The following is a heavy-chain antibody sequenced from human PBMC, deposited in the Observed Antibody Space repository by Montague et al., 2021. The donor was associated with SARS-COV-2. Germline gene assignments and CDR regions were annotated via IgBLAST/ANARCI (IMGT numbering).Heavy chain of an antibody. CDR2: IYTSGST. Sequence: TLSLTCTVSGGSISSGSYYWSWIRQPAGKGLEWIGRIYTSGSTNYNPSLKSRVTISVDTSKNQFSLKLSSVTAADTAVYYCARDLAPDYCSGSDYTPIYASDIWGQGTMVTVSS. CDR1: GGSISSGSYY. CDR3: ARDLAPDYCSGSDYTPIYASDI. V-gene: IGHV4-61*02. D-gene: IGHD3-10*01. J-gene: IGHJ3*02.